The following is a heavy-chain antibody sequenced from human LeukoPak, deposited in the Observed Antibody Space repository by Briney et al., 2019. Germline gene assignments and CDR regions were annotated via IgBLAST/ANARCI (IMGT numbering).Heavy chain of an antibody. CDR1: GGSISSYY. V-gene: IGHV4-59*12. Sequence: SETLSLTCTVSGGSISSYYWSWIRQPPGKGLEWIGYIYYSGSTNYDPSLKRRVTMSVDTSKNQLSLKLKSVTAADTAVYCARDARQELLAGGLDLWGQGTLVTVSS. CDR3: ARDARQELLAGGLDL. J-gene: IGHJ4*02. CDR2: IYYSGST. D-gene: IGHD3-10*01.